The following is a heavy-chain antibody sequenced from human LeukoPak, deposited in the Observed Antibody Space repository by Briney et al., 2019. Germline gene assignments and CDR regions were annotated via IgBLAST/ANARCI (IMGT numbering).Heavy chain of an antibody. J-gene: IGHJ3*02. CDR1: GDTFTTYG. Sequence: ASVKVSCKASGDTFTTYGITWVRQAPGQGLEWMGWISGYNGNTEYTQKFQGRVAMTRDTSTSTAYMELRSLRSDDTAVYYCARVQDTAMATAYVAFDIWGQGTMVTVSS. V-gene: IGHV1-18*01. CDR3: ARVQDTAMATAYVAFDI. D-gene: IGHD5-18*01. CDR2: ISGYNGNT.